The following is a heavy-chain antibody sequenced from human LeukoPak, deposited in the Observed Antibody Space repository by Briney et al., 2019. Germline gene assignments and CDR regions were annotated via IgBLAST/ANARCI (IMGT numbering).Heavy chain of an antibody. V-gene: IGHV1-2*02. J-gene: IGHJ5*02. CDR2: INPNSGDT. D-gene: IGHD3-16*01. CDR3: ARSLGGNWFDP. Sequence: ASVKVSCRASGYTFTGYYMHWVRQAPGQGLEWMGWINPNSGDTNYAQKFQGRVTKTRDTSISTAYMELSRLRSDDTAVYYCARSLGGNWFDPWGQGTLVTVSS. CDR1: GYTFTGYY.